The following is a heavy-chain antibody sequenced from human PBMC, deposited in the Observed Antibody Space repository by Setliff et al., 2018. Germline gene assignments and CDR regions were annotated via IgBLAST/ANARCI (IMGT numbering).Heavy chain of an antibody. CDR3: ARTYGYYLPEPSYYFDY. V-gene: IGHV4-30-4*08. CDR1: GGSISSGNYY. D-gene: IGHD3-3*01. Sequence: SETLSLTCTVSGGSISSGNYYWSWIRQPPGKGLEWIGYIYYSGSTYYNPSLKSRVTISVDTSKNQFSLKPSSVTAADTAVYYCARTYGYYLPEPSYYFDYWGQGTLVTVSS. J-gene: IGHJ4*02. CDR2: IYYSGST.